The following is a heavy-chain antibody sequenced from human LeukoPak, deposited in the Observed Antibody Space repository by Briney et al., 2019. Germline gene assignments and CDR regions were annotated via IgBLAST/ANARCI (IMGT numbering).Heavy chain of an antibody. D-gene: IGHD5-18*01. V-gene: IGHV3-30*18. Sequence: GGSLRLSCAGPGFTFSSYGMHWVRQAPGKGLEWVAVISYDGSNKYYADSVKGRFTISRDNSKNTLYLQMNSLRAEDTAVYYCAKDLTRIQLWYYYGMDVWGQGTTVTVSS. CDR1: GFTFSSYG. CDR2: ISYDGSNK. J-gene: IGHJ6*02. CDR3: AKDLTRIQLWYYYGMDV.